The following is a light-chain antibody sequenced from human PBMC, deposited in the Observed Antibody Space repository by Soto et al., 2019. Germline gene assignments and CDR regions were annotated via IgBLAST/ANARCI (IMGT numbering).Light chain of an antibody. CDR3: ATWDYSLTGEV. CDR2: DNN. J-gene: IGLJ2*01. CDR1: SSNIGAGYD. Sequence: QSVLTQPPSVSGAPGQRVTISCTGNSSNIGAGYDVHWYQQLPGTVPKLLIFDNNKRPSGIPDRFSGSKSGTSGTLDITGLQTGDEADYYCATWDYSLTGEVFGGGTKLTVL. V-gene: IGLV1-51*01.